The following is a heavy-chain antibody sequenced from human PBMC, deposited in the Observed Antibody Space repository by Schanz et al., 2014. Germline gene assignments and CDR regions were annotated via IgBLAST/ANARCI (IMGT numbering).Heavy chain of an antibody. J-gene: IGHJ6*02. CDR2: IYGGGRT. Sequence: QVQLQESGPGLVRPSETLSLTCTVSGVSISSFYWSWIRQSPGQGLEYFGYIYGGGRTSYNPTFKSRVTRTWDTSRNAFSRKPSSVTAADTAVYYCTRMSLRRGDYGGLDVWGQGTTVTVSS. V-gene: IGHV4-59*08. D-gene: IGHD3-10*01. CDR3: TRMSLRRGDYGGLDV. CDR1: GVSISSFY.